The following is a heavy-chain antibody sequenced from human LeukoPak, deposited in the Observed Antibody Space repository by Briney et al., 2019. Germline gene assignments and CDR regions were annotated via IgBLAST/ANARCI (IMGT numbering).Heavy chain of an antibody. CDR2: ISYSGST. J-gene: IGHJ4*02. V-gene: IGHV4-31*03. CDR3: TVGPHHYFDS. CDR1: GGSINSGGYY. Sequence: SETLSLTCTVSGGSINSGGYYWSWIRQHPGKGLEWTGYISYSGSTYYNPSLKSRVTISLDTSKNQFSLRLSSVSAADTAVYFYTVGPHHYFDSWGQGTLVTVSS. D-gene: IGHD4-11*01.